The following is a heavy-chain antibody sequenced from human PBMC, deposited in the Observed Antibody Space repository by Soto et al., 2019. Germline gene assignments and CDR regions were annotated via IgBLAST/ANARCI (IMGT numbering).Heavy chain of an antibody. CDR1: GGSISSYY. V-gene: IGHV4-59*01. D-gene: IGHD3-3*01. J-gene: IGHJ3*02. Sequence: QVQLQESGPGLVKPSETLSLTCTVSGGSISSYYWSWIRQPPGKGLEWIGYIYYSGSTNYNPSLKSRVTISVDTSKNQFSLKLSSVTAADTAVYYCERDKRFLEWLLPAFDIWGQGTMVTVSS. CDR3: ERDKRFLEWLLPAFDI. CDR2: IYYSGST.